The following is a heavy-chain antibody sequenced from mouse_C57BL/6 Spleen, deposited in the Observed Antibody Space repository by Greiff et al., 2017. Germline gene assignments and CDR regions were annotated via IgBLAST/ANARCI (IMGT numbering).Heavy chain of an antibody. Sequence: QVQLKESGAELVKPGASVKISCKASGYAFSSYWMNWVKQRPGKGLEWIGQIYPGDGDTNYNGKFKGKATLTADKSSSTAYMQLSSLTSEDSAVYFCARPSMGYAMDYWGQGTSVTVSS. CDR2: IYPGDGDT. V-gene: IGHV1-80*01. CDR3: ARPSMGYAMDY. CDR1: GYAFSSYW. J-gene: IGHJ4*01.